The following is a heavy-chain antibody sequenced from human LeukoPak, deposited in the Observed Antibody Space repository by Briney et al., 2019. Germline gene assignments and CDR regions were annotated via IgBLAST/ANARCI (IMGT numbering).Heavy chain of an antibody. CDR3: AKDQGIFYYDSSGLDY. D-gene: IGHD3-22*01. CDR1: GFTFSSYG. Sequence: GGSLRLSCAASGFTFSSYGMHWVRQAPGKGLEWVGFIRYDGSNKYYADSVKGRFTISRDNSKNTLYLQMNSLRAEDTAVYYCAKDQGIFYYDSSGLDYWGQGTLVTVSS. V-gene: IGHV3-30*02. J-gene: IGHJ4*02. CDR2: IRYDGSNK.